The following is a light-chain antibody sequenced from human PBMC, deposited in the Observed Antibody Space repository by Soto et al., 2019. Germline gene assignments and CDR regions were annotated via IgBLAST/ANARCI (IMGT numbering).Light chain of an antibody. J-gene: IGLJ2*01. Sequence: QSALTQPASVSESPGQSITISCTGTSSDVGASDFVSWYQQHPGKAPELIIYEISNRPSGVSSRFSGSKSGNTASLTISGLQAEDEAVYYCSSYTSVSTPHVVFGGGTKVTVL. CDR1: SSDVGASDF. CDR2: EIS. CDR3: SSYTSVSTPHVV. V-gene: IGLV2-14*01.